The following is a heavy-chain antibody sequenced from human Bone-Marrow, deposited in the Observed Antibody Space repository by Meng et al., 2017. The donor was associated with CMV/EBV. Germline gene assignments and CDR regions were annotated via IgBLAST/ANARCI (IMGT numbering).Heavy chain of an antibody. CDR3: ARACRRGAARCGLDY. CDR1: GYTFTSYD. J-gene: IGHJ4*02. D-gene: IGHD6-6*01. Sequence: ASVKVSCKASGYTFTSYDINWVRQATGQGLEWMGWINPNSGGTNYAQKFQGRVTMTRDTSISTAYMELSSLRSEDTAVYYCARACRRGAARCGLDYWGQGTLVTVSS. V-gene: IGHV1-2*02. CDR2: INPNSGGT.